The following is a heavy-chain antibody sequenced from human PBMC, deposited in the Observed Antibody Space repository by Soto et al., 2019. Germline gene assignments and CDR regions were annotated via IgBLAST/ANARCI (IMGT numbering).Heavy chain of an antibody. J-gene: IGHJ4*02. D-gene: IGHD6-19*01. Sequence: QVQLRESGPGLVKPSETLSLTCTVSGGSITSFYWSWVRQPPGKGLEWIGYIYYNGNTNYNPSLKSRVTISVDTSKNQFPLNRRSVTAADTAVYYCTRGSSGWFPRPLDYWGQGNLVTVSS. CDR3: TRGSSGWFPRPLDY. CDR1: GGSITSFY. CDR2: IYYNGNT. V-gene: IGHV4-59*01.